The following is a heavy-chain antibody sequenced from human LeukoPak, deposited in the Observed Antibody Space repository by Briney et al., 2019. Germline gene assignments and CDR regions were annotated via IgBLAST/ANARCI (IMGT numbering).Heavy chain of an antibody. CDR3: ARERAAGISSDYFDY. D-gene: IGHD3-22*01. CDR2: ISGSSSYI. V-gene: IGHV3-21*01. J-gene: IGHJ4*02. CDR1: GFTFSSYA. Sequence: GGSLRLSCAASGFTFSSYAMNWVRQAPGKGLEWVSPISGSSSYIHYADSVKGRFTISRDNAKNSLFLQMTSLRAEDTAVYYCARERAAGISSDYFDYWGQGALVTVSS.